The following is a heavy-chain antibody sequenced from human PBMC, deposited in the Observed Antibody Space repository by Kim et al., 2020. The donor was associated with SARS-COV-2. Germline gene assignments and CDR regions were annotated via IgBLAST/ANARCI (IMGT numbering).Heavy chain of an antibody. Sequence: SETLSLTCTVSGCSISSGGYYWSWIRQHPGKGLEWIGYIYYSGSTYYNPSLKSRVTISVDTSKNQFSLKLRSVTAADTAVYYCARAGRRRITIFGVVGAFDIWGQGTMVTVSS. CDR2: IYYSGST. J-gene: IGHJ3*02. CDR3: ARAGRRRITIFGVVGAFDI. D-gene: IGHD3-3*01. V-gene: IGHV4-31*03. CDR1: GCSISSGGYY.